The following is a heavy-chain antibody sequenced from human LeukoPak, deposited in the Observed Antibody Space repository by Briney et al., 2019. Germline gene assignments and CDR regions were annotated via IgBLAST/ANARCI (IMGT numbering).Heavy chain of an antibody. Sequence: PSETLSLTCTVSGGSISSYYWNWIRQPPGKGLEWLGHIYYSGTTNYNSSLKSRVSISGDTSKNQFSLKLSSVTAADTAVYYCARRGPYCGGDCYTYWYFDLWGRGTLVTVSS. CDR2: IYYSGTT. J-gene: IGHJ2*01. CDR3: ARRGPYCGGDCYTYWYFDL. D-gene: IGHD2-21*02. CDR1: GGSISSYY. V-gene: IGHV4-59*01.